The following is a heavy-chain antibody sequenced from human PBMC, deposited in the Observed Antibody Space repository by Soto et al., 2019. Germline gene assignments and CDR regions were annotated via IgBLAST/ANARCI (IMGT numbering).Heavy chain of an antibody. J-gene: IGHJ6*03. D-gene: IGHD3-3*01. Sequence: GGSLRLSCAASGFSFSNYAMSWVRQAPGKGLEWVSAISGNGGSTYHADSVKGRFTISRDNSKNTLYLQMDSLRAEDTAVYYCAKDLTSYDFWSGPYYMDVWGKGTTVTVSS. CDR1: GFSFSNYA. CDR3: AKDLTSYDFWSGPYYMDV. V-gene: IGHV3-23*01. CDR2: ISGNGGST.